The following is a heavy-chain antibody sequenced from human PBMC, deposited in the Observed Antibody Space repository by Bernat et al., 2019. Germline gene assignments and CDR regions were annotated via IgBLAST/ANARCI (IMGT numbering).Heavy chain of an antibody. J-gene: IGHJ3*02. Sequence: EVQLVESGGGLIQPGGSLRLSCAASGFTVSSNYMSWVRQAPGKGLEWVSVIYSGGSTYYADSVKGRFTISRDNSKNTLYLQMNSLRAEDTAAYYCARDSSTVTSWNAFDIWGQGTMVTVSS. CDR1: GFTVSSNY. CDR2: IYSGGST. CDR3: ARDSSTVTSWNAFDI. D-gene: IGHD4-11*01. V-gene: IGHV3-53*01.